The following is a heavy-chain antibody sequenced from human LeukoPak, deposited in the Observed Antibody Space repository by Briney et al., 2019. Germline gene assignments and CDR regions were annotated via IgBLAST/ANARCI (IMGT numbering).Heavy chain of an antibody. D-gene: IGHD6-13*01. V-gene: IGHV1-8*01. Sequence: ASVKVSCKASGYTFTSCDINWVRQATGQGLEWMGWMNPNSGNTGYAQKFQGRVTMTRNTSISTAYMELSSLRSEDTAVYYCARGTIAAAGSDYWGQGTLVTVSS. J-gene: IGHJ4*02. CDR3: ARGTIAAAGSDY. CDR2: MNPNSGNT. CDR1: GYTFTSCD.